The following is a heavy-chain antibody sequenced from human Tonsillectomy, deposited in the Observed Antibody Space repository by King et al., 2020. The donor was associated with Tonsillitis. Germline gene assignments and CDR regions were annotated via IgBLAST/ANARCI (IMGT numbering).Heavy chain of an antibody. CDR2: IYYSGST. J-gene: IGHJ4*02. V-gene: IGHV4-30-4*01. CDR1: GGSISSGNYY. CDR3: ASSTYDFWSGHLF. D-gene: IGHD3-3*01. Sequence: QVQLQESGPGLVKPSQTLSLTCTVSGGSISSGNYYWSWIRQPPGKGLEWIGYIYYSGSTYYNPSLKSRVSISVDTSKNQFSLKLTSVTAADTAVYYCASSTYDFWSGHLFWGQGALVIVSS.